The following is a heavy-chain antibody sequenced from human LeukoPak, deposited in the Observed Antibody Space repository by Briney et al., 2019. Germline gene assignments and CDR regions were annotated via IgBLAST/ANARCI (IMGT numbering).Heavy chain of an antibody. V-gene: IGHV7-4-1*02. Sequence: ASVKVSCKASGYTFSTYPLNWVRQAPGQGLEWMGWINTNTGSPTYAQGLTGRFVFTLDTSVSTAFLQISSLKAEDTALYYCVRGIDTTVYFNYWGQGTLFTVSS. D-gene: IGHD3-22*01. CDR1: GYTFSTYP. CDR2: INTNTGSP. CDR3: VRGIDTTVYFNY. J-gene: IGHJ4*02.